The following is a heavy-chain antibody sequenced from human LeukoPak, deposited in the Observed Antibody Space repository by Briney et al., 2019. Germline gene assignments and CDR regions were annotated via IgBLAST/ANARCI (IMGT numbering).Heavy chain of an antibody. CDR3: ARVCMSGGSCYYYYGMDV. D-gene: IGHD2-15*01. CDR2: INHSGST. Sequence: NPSETLSLTCTVSGDSISSYYWSWIRQPPGKGLEWIGEINHSGSTNYNPSLKSRVTISVDTSKNQFSLKLSSVTAADTAVYYCARVCMSGGSCYYYYGMDVWGQGTTVTVSS. V-gene: IGHV4-34*01. CDR1: GDSISSYY. J-gene: IGHJ6*02.